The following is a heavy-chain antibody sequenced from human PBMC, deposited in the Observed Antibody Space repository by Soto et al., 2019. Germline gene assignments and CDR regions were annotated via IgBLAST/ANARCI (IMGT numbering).Heavy chain of an antibody. CDR1: GDSISTFY. CDR2: THYSGST. Sequence: PSETLSLTCTVSGDSISTFYWSWIRQPPGKGLEWIGYTHYSGSTNYNPSLKSQVIISVDTSKNQFSLKLSSVTAADTAVYFCARVRSNLFDYSGQGTLVTVYS. V-gene: IGHV4-59*01. CDR3: ARVRSNLFDY. J-gene: IGHJ4*02. D-gene: IGHD3-3*01.